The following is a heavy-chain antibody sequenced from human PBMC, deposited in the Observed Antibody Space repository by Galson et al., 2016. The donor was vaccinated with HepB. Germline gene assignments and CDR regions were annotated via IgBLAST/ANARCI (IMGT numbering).Heavy chain of an antibody. CDR1: GFSFSNSG. CDR3: AKVSRRDYALPYFDY. J-gene: IGHJ4*02. Sequence: SLRLSCAASGFSFSNSGMSWVRQAPGRGLEWVSTISHTGGSTYYADPVKGRFTISRDNSKNTLYLQMNSLRAEDTAVYYCAKVSRRDYALPYFDYWGQGTLVTVSS. V-gene: IGHV3-23*01. D-gene: IGHD4/OR15-4a*01. CDR2: ISHTGGST.